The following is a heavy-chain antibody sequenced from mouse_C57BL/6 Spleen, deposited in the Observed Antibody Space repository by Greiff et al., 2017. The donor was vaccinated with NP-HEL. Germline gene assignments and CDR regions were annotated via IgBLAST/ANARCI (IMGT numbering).Heavy chain of an antibody. CDR3: ARYGLFYLDY. CDR2: IRNKANGYTT. CDR1: GFTFTDYY. J-gene: IGHJ2*01. Sequence: EVQLVESGGGLVQPGGSLSLSCAASGFTFTDYYMSWVRQPPGKALEWLGFIRNKANGYTTEYSASVKGRFTISRDNSQSILSLQMNALRAEDSANYLWARYGLFYLDYWGQGTTLTVSS. D-gene: IGHD3-1*01. V-gene: IGHV7-3*01.